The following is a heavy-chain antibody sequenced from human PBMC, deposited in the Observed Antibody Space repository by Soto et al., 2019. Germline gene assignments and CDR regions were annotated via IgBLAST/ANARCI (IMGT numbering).Heavy chain of an antibody. CDR2: IIPIFGTA. D-gene: IGHD2-21*02. CDR1: GGPFSSYA. J-gene: IGHJ3*02. Sequence: QVQLVQSGAEVKKPGSSVKVSCKASGGPFSSYAISWVRQAPGQGLEWMGGIIPIFGTANYAQKFQGRVTITADESTSTAYMELSSLRSEDTAVYYCARESAVVVVTATNAFDIWGQGTMVTVSS. V-gene: IGHV1-69*01. CDR3: ARESAVVVVTATNAFDI.